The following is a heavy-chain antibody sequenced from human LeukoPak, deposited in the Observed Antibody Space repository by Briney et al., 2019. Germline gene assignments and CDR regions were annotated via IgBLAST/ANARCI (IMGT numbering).Heavy chain of an antibody. Sequence: GGSLRLSCAASGFTVSSNYMSWVRQAPGKGLEWVSVIYSGGSTYYADSVKGRFTISRDNAKNTLYLQMNSLRAEDTAVYYCARDRDVSSSPGPFDYWGQGTLVTVSS. J-gene: IGHJ4*02. V-gene: IGHV3-53*01. CDR2: IYSGGST. D-gene: IGHD6-6*01. CDR1: GFTVSSNY. CDR3: ARDRDVSSSPGPFDY.